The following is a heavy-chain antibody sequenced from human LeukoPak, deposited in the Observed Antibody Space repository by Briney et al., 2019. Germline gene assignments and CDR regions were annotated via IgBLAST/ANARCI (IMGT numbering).Heavy chain of an antibody. V-gene: IGHV3-53*01. CDR2: IYSGGST. CDR1: GFTVSSNY. J-gene: IGHJ4*02. Sequence: GGSLRLSCAVSGFTVSSNYMSWVRQAPGKGLEWVSLIYSGGSTYYADSVKGRFTISRDNAKNSLYLQMNSLRVEDTAVYFCAREATGTTFGYWGQGTLVTVSS. D-gene: IGHD1-7*01. CDR3: AREATGTTFGY.